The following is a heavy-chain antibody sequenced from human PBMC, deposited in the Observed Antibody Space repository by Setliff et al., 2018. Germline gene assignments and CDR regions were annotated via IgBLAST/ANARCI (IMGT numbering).Heavy chain of an antibody. CDR3: ASAGHSGSWFPFDAFHI. D-gene: IGHD6-13*01. V-gene: IGHV3-23*01. J-gene: IGHJ3*02. Sequence: GGSLRLSCAASGFTFSNYAMSWVRQAPGKGLEWVSVITGSGSTYYADSVKGRFTISRDNAKNSLYLQMNSLRAEDTAVYYCASAGHSGSWFPFDAFHIWGQGTMVTVSS. CDR1: GFTFSNYA. CDR2: ITGSGST.